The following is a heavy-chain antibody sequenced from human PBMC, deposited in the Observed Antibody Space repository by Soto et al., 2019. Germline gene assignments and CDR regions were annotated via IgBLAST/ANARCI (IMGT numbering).Heavy chain of an antibody. D-gene: IGHD3-9*01. Sequence: GGSLRLSCAASGFTFSSYWMHWVRQAPGKGLVWVSRINSDGSSTSYADSVKGRFTISRDNAKNTLYLQMNSLRAEDTAVYYCARGGDDILTGYYNEDFDYWGQGTLVTVSS. J-gene: IGHJ4*02. CDR2: INSDGSST. CDR1: GFTFSSYW. CDR3: ARGGDDILTGYYNEDFDY. V-gene: IGHV3-74*01.